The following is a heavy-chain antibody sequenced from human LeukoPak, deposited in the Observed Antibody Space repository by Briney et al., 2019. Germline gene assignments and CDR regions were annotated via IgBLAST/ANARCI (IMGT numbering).Heavy chain of an antibody. V-gene: IGHV4-39*07. Sequence: KSSETLSLTCTVSGGSISSSSYYWGWIRQPPGKGLEWIGSIYYSGSTYYNPSLKSRVTISVDTSKNQFSLKLSSVTAADTAVYYCARVRWDGGYFDYWGQGTLVTVSS. CDR1: GGSISSSSYY. J-gene: IGHJ4*02. CDR2: IYYSGST. D-gene: IGHD1-26*01. CDR3: ARVRWDGGYFDY.